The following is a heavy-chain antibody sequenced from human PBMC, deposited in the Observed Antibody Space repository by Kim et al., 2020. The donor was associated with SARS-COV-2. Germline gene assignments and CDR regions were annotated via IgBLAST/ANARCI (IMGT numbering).Heavy chain of an antibody. CDR3: VGGVLRYFNRHAFDI. CDR2: INHSGST. D-gene: IGHD3-9*01. Sequence: SETLSLTCAVYGGSFSGYYWSWIRQPPGKGLEWIGEINHSGSTNYNPSLKSRVTISVDTSKNQFSLKLSSVTAADTAVYYCVGGVLRYFNRHAFDIWGQGTMVTVSS. J-gene: IGHJ3*02. CDR1: GGSFSGYY. V-gene: IGHV4-34*01.